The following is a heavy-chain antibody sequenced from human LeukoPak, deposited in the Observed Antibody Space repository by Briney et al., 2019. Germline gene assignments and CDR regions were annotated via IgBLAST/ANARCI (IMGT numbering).Heavy chain of an antibody. D-gene: IGHD4-17*01. J-gene: IGHJ4*02. V-gene: IGHV3-23*01. CDR2: ISGSGEFT. CDR3: AKVGYGDLDH. Sequence: GGSLRLSCAASGFPFRSYAMTWVRQAPGKGLEWVSSISGSGEFTDYADSVKGRFTISRDNPENTVYLQMSSLRVDDTATYFCAKVGYGDLDHWGQGVLVPVSS. CDR1: GFPFRSYA.